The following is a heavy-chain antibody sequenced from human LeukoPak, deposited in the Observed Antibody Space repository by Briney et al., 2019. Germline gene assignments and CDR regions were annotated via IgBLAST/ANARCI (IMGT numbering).Heavy chain of an antibody. D-gene: IGHD2-15*01. V-gene: IGHV4-59*01. CDR2: IYYSGST. J-gene: IGHJ6*03. Sequence: SETLSLTCTVSGGSISSYYWSWIRQPPGKGLEWVGYIYYSGSTNYNPSLKSRVTISVDTSKNQFSLKLSSVTAADTAVYYCARDSKQYCSGGSCYYMDVWGKGTTVTVSS. CDR1: GGSISSYY. CDR3: ARDSKQYCSGGSCYYMDV.